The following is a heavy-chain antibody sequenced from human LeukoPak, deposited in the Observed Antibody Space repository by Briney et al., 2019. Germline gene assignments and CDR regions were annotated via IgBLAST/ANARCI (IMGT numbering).Heavy chain of an antibody. Sequence: GGSLRLSCAASGFTFSSYAMSWVRQAPGKGLEWVSAISGSGGSTYYADSVKGRFTISRDNSKNTLYLQMNSLRAEDTAVYYCAKVRPRNYYDSSGYQTPEYYFDYWGQGTLVTVSS. CDR2: ISGSGGST. CDR1: GFTFSSYA. CDR3: AKVRPRNYYDSSGYQTPEYYFDY. J-gene: IGHJ4*02. V-gene: IGHV3-23*01. D-gene: IGHD3-22*01.